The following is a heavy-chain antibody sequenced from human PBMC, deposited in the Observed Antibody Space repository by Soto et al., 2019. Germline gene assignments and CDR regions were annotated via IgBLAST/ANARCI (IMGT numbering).Heavy chain of an antibody. D-gene: IGHD3-3*01. V-gene: IGHV3-11*01. CDR1: GFTFSDYY. Sequence: PGGSLRLSCAASGFTFSDYYMSWIRQAPGKGLEWVSYITSSGTTIYYADSVKGRFTISRDNAKNSLYLQMNSLRAEDTAVYYCAREISDFWSGFHRGNWFDPWGQGTPVTVSS. CDR3: AREISDFWSGFHRGNWFDP. CDR2: ITSSGTTI. J-gene: IGHJ5*02.